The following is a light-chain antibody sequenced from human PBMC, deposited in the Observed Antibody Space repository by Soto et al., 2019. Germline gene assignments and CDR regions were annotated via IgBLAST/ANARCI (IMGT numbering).Light chain of an antibody. CDR2: EVS. J-gene: IGLJ1*01. V-gene: IGLV2-18*02. Sequence: QSLLTQPPSVSRSPGQSVAISCPGTSSDVGSYNRVSWYQQPPGAALKLMIYEVSNRPSGVPDRFSGSKSGNTASLTISGLQAEDEADYYCNSYTGSSTYVFGTGTKVT. CDR3: NSYTGSSTYV. CDR1: SSDVGSYNR.